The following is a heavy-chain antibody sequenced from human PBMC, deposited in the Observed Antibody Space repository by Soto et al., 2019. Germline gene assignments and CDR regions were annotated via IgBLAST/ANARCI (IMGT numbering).Heavy chain of an antibody. CDR3: ALEAPMVTTWFDY. CDR2: ISGSGGST. CDR1: GFTFSSYA. V-gene: IGHV3-23*01. J-gene: IGHJ4*02. Sequence: EVQLLESGGGLVQPGGSLRLSCAASGFTFSSYARSWVRQAPGKGLEWVSAISGSGGSTYYADSVKGRFTISRDNSKNSLYLQMNSLGAEDTAVYYCALEAPMVTTWFDYWGQGTLVTGSS. D-gene: IGHD4-17*01.